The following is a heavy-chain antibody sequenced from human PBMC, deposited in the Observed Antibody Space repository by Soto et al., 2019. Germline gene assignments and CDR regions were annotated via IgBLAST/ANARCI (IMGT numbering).Heavy chain of an antibody. J-gene: IGHJ6*02. V-gene: IGHV1-8*01. Sequence: ASVKVSCKASGYTFTSYDINWVRQATGQGLEWMGWMNPNSGNTGYAQKFQGRVTMTRNTSISTAYMELSSLRSEDTAVYYCARGSRYRSGWRPSYYYYGMDVWGQGTTVTVYS. D-gene: IGHD6-19*01. CDR1: GYTFTSYD. CDR2: MNPNSGNT. CDR3: ARGSRYRSGWRPSYYYYGMDV.